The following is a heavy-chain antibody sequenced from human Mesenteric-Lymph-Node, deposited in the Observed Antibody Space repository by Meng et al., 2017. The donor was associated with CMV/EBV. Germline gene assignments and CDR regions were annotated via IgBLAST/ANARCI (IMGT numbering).Heavy chain of an antibody. CDR3: ARGKRGWEIQLWPYYFEY. J-gene: IGHJ4*02. Sequence: SETLSLTCAVYGGSFSGYYWNWIRQLPGKGLEWIGEINHSGSTNYNPSLKSRVTISVDTSKNQFSLKLSSVAAADTAVYYCARGKRGWEIQLWPYYFEYWGQGTLVTVSS. CDR1: GGSFSGYY. D-gene: IGHD5-18*01. V-gene: IGHV4-34*01. CDR2: INHSGST.